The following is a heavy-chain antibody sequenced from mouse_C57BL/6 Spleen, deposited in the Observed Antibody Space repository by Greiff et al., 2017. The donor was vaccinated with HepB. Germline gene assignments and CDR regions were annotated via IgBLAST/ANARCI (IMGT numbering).Heavy chain of an antibody. CDR2: IYPGSGNT. D-gene: IGHD2-2*01. J-gene: IGHJ3*01. V-gene: IGHV1-76*01. CDR1: GYTFTDYY. Sequence: QVQLQQSGAELVRPGASVKLSCKASGYTFTDYYINWVKQRPGQGLEWIARIYPGSGNTYYNEKFKGKATLTADKSSSTAYMQLSSLTSEDAAVYFCARIYYGFPSWFAYWGQGTLVTVSA. CDR3: ARIYYGFPSWFAY.